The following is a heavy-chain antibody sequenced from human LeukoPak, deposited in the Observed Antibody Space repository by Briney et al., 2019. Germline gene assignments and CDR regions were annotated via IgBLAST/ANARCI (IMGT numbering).Heavy chain of an antibody. CDR2: IHYSGST. J-gene: IGHJ4*02. Sequence: SETLSLTCTVSSGSIISYYWSWIRRPPGKGLEWIGYIHYSGSTKYNPSLKSRVTISVDTSNNHFSLKLRSVTAADTAVYFCARVHPDGYSAYSGQGILVTVSS. CDR1: SGSIISYY. D-gene: IGHD5-24*01. V-gene: IGHV4-59*01. CDR3: ARVHPDGYSAY.